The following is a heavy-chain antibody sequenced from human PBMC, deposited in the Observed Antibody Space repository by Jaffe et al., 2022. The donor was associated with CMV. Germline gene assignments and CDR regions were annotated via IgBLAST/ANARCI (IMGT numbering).Heavy chain of an antibody. CDR1: GFSLSTSGMC. CDR2: IDWDDDK. J-gene: IGHJ6*02. CDR3: ARTRIAVAGSKNQIDYYYYYGMDV. Sequence: QVTLRESGPALVKPTQTLTLTCTFSGFSLSTSGMCVSWIRQPPGKALEWLALIDWDDDKYYSTSLKTRLTISKDTSKNQVVLTMTNMDPVDTATYYCARTRIAVAGSKNQIDYYYYYGMDVWGQGTTVTVSS. D-gene: IGHD6-19*01. V-gene: IGHV2-70*01.